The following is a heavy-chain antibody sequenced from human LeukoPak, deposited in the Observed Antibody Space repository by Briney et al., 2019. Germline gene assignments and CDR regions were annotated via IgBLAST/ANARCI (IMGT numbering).Heavy chain of an antibody. Sequence: PSETLSLTCAVYGGSFSGYYWTWIRQPPGKGLEWIGEINHSGSTNYNPSLKSRVTISVDTSKNQFSLKLSSVTAADTAVYYCARVQVNDYHWSQGTLVTVSS. J-gene: IGHJ5*02. V-gene: IGHV4-34*01. CDR2: INHSGST. CDR1: GGSFSGYY. D-gene: IGHD1-1*01. CDR3: ARVQVNDYH.